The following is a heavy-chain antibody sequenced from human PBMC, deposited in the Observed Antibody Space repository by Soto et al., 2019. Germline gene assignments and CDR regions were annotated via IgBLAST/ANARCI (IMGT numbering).Heavy chain of an antibody. CDR3: TRESGTYYDFWSGYYTGYSFDY. CDR2: IRSKAYGGTT. J-gene: IGHJ4*02. Sequence: PGGSLRLSCTASGFTFGDYAMSWVRQAPGKGLEWVGFIRSKAYGGTTEYAASVKGRFTISRDDSKSIAYLQMNSLKTEDTAVYYCTRESGTYYDFWSGYYTGYSFDYWGQGTLVTVSS. V-gene: IGHV3-49*04. CDR1: GFTFGDYA. D-gene: IGHD3-3*01.